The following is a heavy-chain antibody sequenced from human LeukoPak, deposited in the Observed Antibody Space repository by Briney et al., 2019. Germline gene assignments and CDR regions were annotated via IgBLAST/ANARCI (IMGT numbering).Heavy chain of an antibody. CDR1: GGSISSSNAY. D-gene: IGHD5-18*01. Sequence: SETLSLTCTVSGGSISSSNAYWGWIRQPPGKGLEWIGSIYYSKNTYYNPSLKSRVTISADTSKNQFSLTLGSVSATDTAVYYCASPRGFTYGYFDNWGQGTLVTVSS. J-gene: IGHJ4*02. CDR2: IYYSKNT. V-gene: IGHV4-39*01. CDR3: ASPRGFTYGYFDN.